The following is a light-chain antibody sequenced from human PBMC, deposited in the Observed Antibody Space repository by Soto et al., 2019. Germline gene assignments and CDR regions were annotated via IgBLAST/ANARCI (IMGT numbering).Light chain of an antibody. CDR2: EAS. J-gene: IGKJ1*01. CDR3: QQYKSYST. CDR1: QNINKS. V-gene: IGKV1-5*03. Sequence: DIQMTQSPSTLSASVGDRVTITCRASQNINKSVAWYQQKPGKAPTLLIYEASTLEGGVPSRFSGSGSGTEFTLTISSLQPDYFATYWCQQYKSYSTFGQGTKMDIK.